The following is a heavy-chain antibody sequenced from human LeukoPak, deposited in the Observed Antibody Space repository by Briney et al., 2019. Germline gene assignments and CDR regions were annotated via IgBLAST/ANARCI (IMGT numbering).Heavy chain of an antibody. V-gene: IGHV4-39*07. CDR2: IHHSGST. CDR3: ARENWRDGYVGSK. D-gene: IGHD5-24*01. Sequence: SETLSLTCSVSGGSIVSSTFYWGWVRQPPGKGLEWIGIIHHSGSTYYNSSLKSRVTISVETSKNTLSLKLNSVTAADTAVYYCARENWRDGYVGSKWGQGTLVTVSS. CDR1: GGSIVSSTFY. J-gene: IGHJ4*02.